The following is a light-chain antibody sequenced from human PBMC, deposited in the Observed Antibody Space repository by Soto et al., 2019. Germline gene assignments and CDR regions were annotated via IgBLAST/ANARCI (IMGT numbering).Light chain of an antibody. Sequence: DIQMTQSPSTLSASVGDRVTITCRASQSISSWLAWYQQKPGKAPKLLIHDASSLESGVPSRFSGSGSGTEFTLTISSLQPDDFATYYCQQYNSYPMYTFGQGTKLEIK. V-gene: IGKV1-5*01. J-gene: IGKJ2*01. CDR2: DAS. CDR3: QQYNSYPMYT. CDR1: QSISSW.